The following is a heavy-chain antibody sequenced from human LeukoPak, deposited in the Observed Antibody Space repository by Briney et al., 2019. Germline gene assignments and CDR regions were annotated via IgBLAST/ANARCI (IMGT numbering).Heavy chain of an antibody. CDR1: AFPVSSYG. J-gene: IGHJ4*02. CDR2: IKQDGSEK. Sequence: GGSLRLSCAASAFPVSSYGWNWVRQAPGKGLEWVANIKQDGSEKYYVDSVKGRFTISRDNAKNSLYLQMNSLRAEDTAVYYCASRYRRYFDYWGQGTLVTVSS. CDR3: ASRYRRYFDY. D-gene: IGHD1-26*01. V-gene: IGHV3-7*01.